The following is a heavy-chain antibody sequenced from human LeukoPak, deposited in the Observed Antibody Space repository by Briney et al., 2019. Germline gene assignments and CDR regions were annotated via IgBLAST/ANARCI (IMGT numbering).Heavy chain of an antibody. D-gene: IGHD6-19*01. CDR1: GFTFSANW. CDR3: ARVGRNGWDFDH. J-gene: IGHJ4*02. Sequence: GGSLRLSCAASGFTFSANWMTWVRQAPGKGLEWVAIINEVGSLKYYVDSVKGRFTISRDNTKNSLYLQMSTLRVEDTAIYYCARVGRNGWDFDHWGQGTLVTVSS. CDR2: INEVGSLK. V-gene: IGHV3-7*01.